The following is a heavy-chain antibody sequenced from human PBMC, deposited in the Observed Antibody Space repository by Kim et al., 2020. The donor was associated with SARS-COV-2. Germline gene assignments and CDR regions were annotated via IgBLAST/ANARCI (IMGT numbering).Heavy chain of an antibody. J-gene: IGHJ4*02. D-gene: IGHD1-26*01. Sequence: SVKVSCKASGFTFINSAVQWVRQARGQRLEWIGWTVVGGGTTKYAQMFQERVTFTSDMSTTTAYMELSSLRSEDTAVYYCAADRGYSGTYDSDYWGQGT. CDR3: AADRGYSGTYDSDY. V-gene: IGHV1-58*01. CDR1: GFTFINSA. CDR2: TVVGGGTT.